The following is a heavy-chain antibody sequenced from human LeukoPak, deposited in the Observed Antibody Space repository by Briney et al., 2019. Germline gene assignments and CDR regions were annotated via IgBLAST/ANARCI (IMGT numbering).Heavy chain of an antibody. Sequence: SETLSLTCSVSGGSINGGSYYWSWIRQPAGKPLEWIGHIFTTGSTSYNPSLRTRVTISEDSSKDQFSLKLSSVTAADTAVYYCARESYYGPITYWGQGTLVTVSS. CDR1: GGSINGGSYY. V-gene: IGHV4-61*09. CDR2: IFTTGST. D-gene: IGHD3-10*01. CDR3: ARESYYGPITY. J-gene: IGHJ4*02.